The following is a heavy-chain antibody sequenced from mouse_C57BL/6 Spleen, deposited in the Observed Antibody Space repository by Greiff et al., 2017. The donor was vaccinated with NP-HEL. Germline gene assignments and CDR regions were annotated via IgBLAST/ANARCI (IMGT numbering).Heavy chain of an antibody. D-gene: IGHD2-2*01. CDR1: GYTFTSYW. V-gene: IGHV1-64*01. J-gene: IGHJ3*01. Sequence: QVQLQQPGAELVKPGASVKLSCKASGYTFTSYWMHWVKQRPGQGLEWIGMIHPNSGSTNYNEKFKSEATLTVDKSSSTAYMQLSSLTSEDSAVYYCAPIYYGYDVFAYWGQGTLVTVSA. CDR3: APIYYGYDVFAY. CDR2: IHPNSGST.